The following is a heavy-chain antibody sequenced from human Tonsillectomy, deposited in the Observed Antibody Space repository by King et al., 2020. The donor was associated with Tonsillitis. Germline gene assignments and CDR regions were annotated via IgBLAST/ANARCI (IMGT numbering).Heavy chain of an antibody. CDR2: XIXKSDSGTK. J-gene: IGHJ4*02. CDR3: ITDPTEAFDX. CDR1: DFTFSNAX. Sequence: DVQLLESGGXLVKPGGSLRLSCAAXDFTFSNAXXXWVRXAPGKXLXWVXLXIXKSDSGTKDHAAPVRDRVTISRYDSKNTLYLQMNSLKTEDTAVYFCITDPTEAFDXWGQGALVTVSS. D-gene: IGHD1-14*01. V-gene: IGHV3-15*07.